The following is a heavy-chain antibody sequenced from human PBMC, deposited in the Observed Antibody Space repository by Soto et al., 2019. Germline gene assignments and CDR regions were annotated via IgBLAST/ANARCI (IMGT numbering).Heavy chain of an antibody. Sequence: GGSLRLSCAASGFTFSNAWMSWVRQATGQGLELVGRVNSKTDGGTTDYAAPVKGRFTISRDDSENTLYLQMTSMKTEATAYYYCTTDLYLHYWGQGTLVTVSS. CDR2: VNSKTDGGTT. V-gene: IGHV3-15*01. J-gene: IGHJ4*02. CDR3: TTDLYLHY. CDR1: GFTFSNAW.